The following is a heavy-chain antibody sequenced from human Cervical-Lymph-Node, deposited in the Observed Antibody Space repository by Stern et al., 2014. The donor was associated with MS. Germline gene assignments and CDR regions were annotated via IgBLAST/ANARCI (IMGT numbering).Heavy chain of an antibody. CDR3: ARVWERIATRPRYWYFDL. J-gene: IGHJ2*01. Sequence: VQLVESGAEVKKPGSSGKVSCKASGGTFRNHAINWVRQAPGQGLEWMGGIVPSLATTKYAQKLQGRVTITADDSTSTAYMELTSLTSEDTAMYYCARVWERIATRPRYWYFDLWGRGTLVTVSS. V-gene: IGHV1-69*01. CDR1: GGTFRNHA. CDR2: IVPSLATT. D-gene: IGHD6-6*01.